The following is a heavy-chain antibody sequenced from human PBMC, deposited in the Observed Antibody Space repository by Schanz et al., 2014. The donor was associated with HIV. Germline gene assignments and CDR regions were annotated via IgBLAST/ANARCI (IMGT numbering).Heavy chain of an antibody. Sequence: VQLVESGGGLVEPGGSLRLSCAGTGFTFSLFAIHWVRQAPGMGLEWVTVISYDGSYKYYANSVKGRFTISRDNSKNTVYLQAKSLRPEDTAVYYCAKDRNQYDSRYIGKGNYYYYYGMDVWGQGTTVTVSS. V-gene: IGHV3-30-3*01. CDR2: ISYDGSYK. CDR1: GFTFSLFA. J-gene: IGHJ6*02. D-gene: IGHD3-22*01. CDR3: AKDRNQYDSRYIGKGNYYYYYGMDV.